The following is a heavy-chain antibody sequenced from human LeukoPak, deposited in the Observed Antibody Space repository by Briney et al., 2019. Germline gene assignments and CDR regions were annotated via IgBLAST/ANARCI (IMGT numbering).Heavy chain of an antibody. Sequence: SETLSLTCTVSGGSMSPYYWGWVRQPPGKGLEWIGYIYYTGNTNYHPSLKSRVSMSVDTSKNQFSLKLSSVTAADTAVYYCARYSYGYYFDYWGQGTLVTVSS. CDR1: GGSMSPYY. CDR3: ARYSYGYYFDY. D-gene: IGHD5-18*01. J-gene: IGHJ4*02. V-gene: IGHV4-59*12. CDR2: IYYTGNT.